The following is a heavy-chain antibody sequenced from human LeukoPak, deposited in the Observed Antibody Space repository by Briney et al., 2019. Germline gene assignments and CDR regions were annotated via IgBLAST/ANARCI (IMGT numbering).Heavy chain of an antibody. D-gene: IGHD3-10*01. CDR3: ARARSRSVRGTIPGWAWNLDL. Sequence: GGSRRLSCAAYGFMFDDHAMHWVRQAPGKGLEWVSGIGWNTGSFDYVDSVKGRFTVSRDNVKKSLYLQMNSLTSEDTALYYCARARSRSVRGTIPGWAWNLDLWGRGTLVTVSS. CDR2: IGWNTGSF. V-gene: IGHV3-9*01. CDR1: GFMFDDHA. J-gene: IGHJ2*01.